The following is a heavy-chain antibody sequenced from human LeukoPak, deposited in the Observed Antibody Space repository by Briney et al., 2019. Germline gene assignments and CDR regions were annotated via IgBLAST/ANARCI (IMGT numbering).Heavy chain of an antibody. V-gene: IGHV3-21*01. Sequence: GGSLRLSCAASGFTFSSYSMNWVRQAPGKGLEWVSSISSSSSYIYYADSVKGRFTISRDNAKNSLYLQMNSLRAEDTAVYYCARVRGVRGVMTYYFDYWGQGTLVTVSS. J-gene: IGHJ4*02. CDR1: GFTFSSYS. CDR2: ISSSSSYI. D-gene: IGHD3-10*01. CDR3: ARVRGVRGVMTYYFDY.